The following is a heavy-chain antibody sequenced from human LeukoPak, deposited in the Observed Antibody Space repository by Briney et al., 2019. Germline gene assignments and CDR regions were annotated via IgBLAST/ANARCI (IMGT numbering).Heavy chain of an antibody. CDR3: TRELVSSGTGYFDL. CDR1: GFTFGTFG. CDR2: ITGSSTWT. Sequence: GGSLRLSCEASGFTFGTFGMAWVHQSPGKGLQWVSGITGSSTWTYYAASVKGRFTVSRDNSQNTLHLQMNSLRADDTAVYYCTRELVSSGTGYFDLWGRGTLVTVSS. V-gene: IGHV3-23*01. J-gene: IGHJ2*01. D-gene: IGHD3-10*01.